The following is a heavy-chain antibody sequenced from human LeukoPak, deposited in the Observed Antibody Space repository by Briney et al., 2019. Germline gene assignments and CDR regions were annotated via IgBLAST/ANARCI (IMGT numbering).Heavy chain of an antibody. CDR1: GGSISSGSYY. CDR2: IYTSGST. J-gene: IGHJ3*02. CDR3: ARDGAHGRYFDWLLNDDAFDI. Sequence: SETLSLTCTVSGGSISSGSYYWSWIRQPAGKGLEWIGRIYTSGSTNYNPSLKSRVTISVDTSKNQFSLKLSSVTAADTAVYYCARDGAHGRYFDWLLNDDAFDIWGQGTMVTVSS. V-gene: IGHV4-61*02. D-gene: IGHD3-9*01.